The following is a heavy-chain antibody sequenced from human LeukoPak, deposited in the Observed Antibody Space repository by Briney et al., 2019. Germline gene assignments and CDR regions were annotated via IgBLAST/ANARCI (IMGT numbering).Heavy chain of an antibody. J-gene: IGHJ5*02. CDR2: MNPNSGNT. Sequence: ASVKVSCKASGYTFTSYDINWVRQATGQGLEWMGWMNPNSGNTGYAQKFQGRVTITRNTSISTAYMELSSLRSEDMAVYYCARGSVLLWFGEPNNWFDPWGQGTLVTVSS. CDR1: GYTFTSYD. V-gene: IGHV1-8*03. D-gene: IGHD3-10*01. CDR3: ARGSVLLWFGEPNNWFDP.